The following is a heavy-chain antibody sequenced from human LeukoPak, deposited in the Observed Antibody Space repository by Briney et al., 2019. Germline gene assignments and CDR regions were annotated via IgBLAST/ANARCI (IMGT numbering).Heavy chain of an antibody. J-gene: IGHJ6*02. D-gene: IGHD3-10*01. V-gene: IGHV3-7*01. CDR1: GFTFSNYN. CDR3: ARDYYGSGTGYYYYGMDV. CDR2: IKQDGSEK. Sequence: GGSLRLSCAASGFTFSNYNVNWVRQAPGKGLEWVANIKQDGSEKYYVDSVKGRFTISRDNAKNSLYLQMNSLRAEDTAVYYCARDYYGSGTGYYYYGMDVWGQGTTVTVSS.